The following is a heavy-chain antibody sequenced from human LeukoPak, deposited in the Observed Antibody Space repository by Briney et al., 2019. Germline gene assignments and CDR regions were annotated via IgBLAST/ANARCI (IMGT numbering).Heavy chain of an antibody. D-gene: IGHD1-14*01. CDR2: INPNSDVR. CDR3: ARGRYTNHYDFDY. V-gene: IGHV1-2*02. J-gene: IGHJ4*02. Sequence: ATVKLSCKASGYTLTGYYMHWVRQAPGQGLKWMGWINPNSDVRNYAQKFQGGVTMTRDTSISTAYMELSRLRSDDTAVYYCARGRYTNHYDFDYWGEGTLVCVYS. CDR1: GYTLTGYY.